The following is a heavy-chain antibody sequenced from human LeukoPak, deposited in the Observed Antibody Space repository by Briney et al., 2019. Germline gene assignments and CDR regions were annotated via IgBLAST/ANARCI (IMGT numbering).Heavy chain of an antibody. J-gene: IGHJ6*02. Sequence: GGSLTLSCAASGFTFSSYAMHWVRQAPGKGLEWVAVISYDGSNKYYADSVKGRFTISRDNSKNTLYLQMNSLRAEDTAVYYCARVMTTTYFPYYYYGMDVWGQGTTVTVSS. CDR2: ISYDGSNK. D-gene: IGHD4-17*01. CDR3: ARVMTTTYFPYYYYGMDV. CDR1: GFTFSSYA. V-gene: IGHV3-30-3*01.